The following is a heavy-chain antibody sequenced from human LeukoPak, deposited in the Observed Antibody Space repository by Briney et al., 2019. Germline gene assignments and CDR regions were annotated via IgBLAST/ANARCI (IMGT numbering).Heavy chain of an antibody. J-gene: IGHJ1*01. CDR3: YITMVPRKYFHH. Sequence: SETLSLTCAVSGYSISSGYYWGWIRQPPGKGLEWIGSIYHSGSTYYNPSLKSRVTISVDTSKNQFSLKLSSVTAAGTAVYYCYITMVPRKYFHHWGQATLVTVSS. CDR2: IYHSGST. D-gene: IGHD3-10*01. CDR1: GYSISSGYY. V-gene: IGHV4-38-2*01.